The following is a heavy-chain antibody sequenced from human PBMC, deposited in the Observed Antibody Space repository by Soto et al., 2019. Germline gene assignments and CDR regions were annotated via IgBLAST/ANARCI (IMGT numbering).Heavy chain of an antibody. CDR1: GGSISSYY. CDR2: IYYSGST. J-gene: IGHJ4*02. CDR3: ARVRIDDSGLIDY. V-gene: IGHV4-59*01. Sequence: QVQLQESGPGLVKPSETLSLTCTVSGGSISSYYWSWIRQPPGKGLEWIGYIYYSGSTNYNPSLKSRVTISVDTSKNQFSLKLSSVTAADTAVYYCARVRIDDSGLIDYWGQGTLVTVSS. D-gene: IGHD3-22*01.